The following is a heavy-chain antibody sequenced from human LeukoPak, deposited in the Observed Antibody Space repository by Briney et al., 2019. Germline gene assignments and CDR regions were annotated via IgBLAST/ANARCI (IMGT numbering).Heavy chain of an antibody. CDR1: GYSISSGYY. CDR3: ARVNSYGPPYYYYMDV. V-gene: IGHV4-38-2*02. Sequence: SETLSLTYTVSGYSISSGYYWGWIRQPPGKGLEWIGSIYHSGSTYYNPSLKSRVTISVDTSKDQFSLKLSSVTAADTAVYYCARVNSYGPPYYYYMDVWGKGTTVTVSS. D-gene: IGHD5-18*01. J-gene: IGHJ6*03. CDR2: IYHSGST.